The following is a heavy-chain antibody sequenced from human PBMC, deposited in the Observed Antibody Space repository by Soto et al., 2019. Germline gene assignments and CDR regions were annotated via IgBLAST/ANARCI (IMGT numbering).Heavy chain of an antibody. CDR1: GYSFTGYY. CDR2: IIPIYGTA. V-gene: IGHV1-69*01. J-gene: IGHJ6*02. CDR3: AKDRRADWESYYYYAMDV. Sequence: QVQLVQSGAEVKKPGASVKVSCKASGYSFTGYYMHWVRQAPGQGLEWMGGIIPIYGTANYAQKFQGRVTITADASTRTAYMELSSLRSEDTAVYYCAKDRRADWESYYYYAMDVWGQGTTVTVSS. D-gene: IGHD1-26*01.